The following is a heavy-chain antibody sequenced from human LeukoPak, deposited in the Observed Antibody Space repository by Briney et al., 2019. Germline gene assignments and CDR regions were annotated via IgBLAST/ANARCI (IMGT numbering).Heavy chain of an antibody. V-gene: IGHV4-59*01. D-gene: IGHD1-26*01. CDR1: GGSISSYY. CDR2: IYYSGST. Sequence: SETLSLTCTVSGGSISSYYWSWIRQPPGKGLEWIGYIYYSGSTNYNPSLKSRVTISVDTSKNQFSLKLSSVTAADTAVYYCARGIIVGATWGENYNCFDPWGQGTLVTVSS. J-gene: IGHJ5*02. CDR3: ARGIIVGATWGENYNCFDP.